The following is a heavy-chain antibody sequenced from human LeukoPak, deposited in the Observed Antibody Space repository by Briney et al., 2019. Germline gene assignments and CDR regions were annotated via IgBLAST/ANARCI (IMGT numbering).Heavy chain of an antibody. J-gene: IGHJ4*02. Sequence: GGSLRLSCAASGFTFSSYWMSWVRQAPGKGLEWVANIKQDGSEKYYVDSVKGRFTISRDNSKNTLYLQMNGLRTEDTAIYFWTRRGGGYEFDYWGQGTLVTVSS. V-gene: IGHV3-7*01. D-gene: IGHD5-12*01. CDR2: IKQDGSEK. CDR1: GFTFSSYW. CDR3: TRRGGGYEFDY.